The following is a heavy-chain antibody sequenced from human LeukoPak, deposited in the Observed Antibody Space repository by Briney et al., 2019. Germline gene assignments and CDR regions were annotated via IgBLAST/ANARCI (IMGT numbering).Heavy chain of an antibody. J-gene: IGHJ4*02. D-gene: IGHD3-3*01. V-gene: IGHV4-39*07. Sequence: PSETLSLTCTVSGGSISTSRHYWGWIRQPPGKGLEWIGTIYYSGNTYYNPSLKSRVTMSIETSKNQFSLQLTSVTAADTAVYYCARVPDFWSAYSDYWGQGTLVTVSS. CDR3: ARVPDFWSAYSDY. CDR1: GGSISTSRHY. CDR2: IYYSGNT.